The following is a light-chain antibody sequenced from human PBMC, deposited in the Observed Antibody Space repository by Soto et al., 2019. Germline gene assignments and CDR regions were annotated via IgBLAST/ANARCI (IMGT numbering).Light chain of an antibody. CDR1: SSDVGGYNY. CDR3: FSYAGRDTYV. V-gene: IGLV2-14*01. J-gene: IGLJ1*01. CDR2: EVS. Sequence: QSVLTQPASVSGSPGQSITISCTGTSSDVGGYNYVSWYQQHPGKAPKRMIYEVSNRPSGVSNRFSGSQSGNTGSLTISGLQAEDEADYYCFSYAGRDTYVFGPGAKVTV.